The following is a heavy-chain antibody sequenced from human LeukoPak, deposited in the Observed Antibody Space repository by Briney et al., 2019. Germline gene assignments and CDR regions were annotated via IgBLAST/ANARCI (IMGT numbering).Heavy chain of an antibody. J-gene: IGHJ6*02. CDR2: ISGYNDNT. Sequence: ASVKVSCNASGYTFTNYSNSWVRQPPREGLEWMGWISGYNDNTNNAHKSYDRLTVTTDTSTTTGYRHPRSLRSDDTAVYYCAREYYDSRILYGPDVWGQGTTVTVSS. CDR1: GYTFTNYS. V-gene: IGHV1-18*01. CDR3: AREYYDSRILYGPDV. D-gene: IGHD3-10*01.